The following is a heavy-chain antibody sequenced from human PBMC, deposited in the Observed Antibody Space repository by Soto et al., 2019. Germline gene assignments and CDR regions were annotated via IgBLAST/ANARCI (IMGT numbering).Heavy chain of an antibody. CDR3: AKDHYCTNGVCYTVFGY. J-gene: IGHJ4*02. CDR1: GDSVSSNSAA. D-gene: IGHD2-8*01. CDR2: TYYRSKWYN. Sequence: SQTLSLTCAISGDSVSSNSAAWNWIRQSPSRGLEWLGRTYYRSKWYNDYAVSVKSRITINPDTSKNQFSLQLNSVTPEDTAVYYCAKDHYCTNGVCYTVFGYWGQGTLVTVSS. V-gene: IGHV6-1*01.